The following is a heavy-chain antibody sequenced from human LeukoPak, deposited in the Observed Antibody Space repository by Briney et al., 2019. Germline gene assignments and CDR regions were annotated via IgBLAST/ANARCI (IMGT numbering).Heavy chain of an antibody. CDR3: TTLQMYYYDSSGYYFFDY. Sequence: GGSLRLSCAASGFTFNNAWMNWVRQAPGKGLEWVGRIKSKTDGGTTEYAAPVRGRFTISRDDSRNTLHLQMNSLKTEDTAVYYCTTLQMYYYDSSGYYFFDYWGQGTLVTVSS. D-gene: IGHD3-22*01. V-gene: IGHV3-15*01. J-gene: IGHJ4*02. CDR1: GFTFNNAW. CDR2: IKSKTDGGTT.